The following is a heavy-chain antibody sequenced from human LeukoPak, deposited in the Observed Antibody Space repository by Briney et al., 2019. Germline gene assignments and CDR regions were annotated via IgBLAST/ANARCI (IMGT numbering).Heavy chain of an antibody. D-gene: IGHD3-10*01. J-gene: IGHJ4*02. CDR3: ASSLWFGELSNHPCYFDY. Sequence: SVKVSCKASGGTFSSYAISWVRQAPGQGLEWMGGIIPIFGTANYAQKFQGRVTITADESTSTAYMELSSLRSEDTAVYYCASSLWFGELSNHPCYFDYWGQGTLVTVSS. CDR2: IIPIFGTA. V-gene: IGHV1-69*13. CDR1: GGTFSSYA.